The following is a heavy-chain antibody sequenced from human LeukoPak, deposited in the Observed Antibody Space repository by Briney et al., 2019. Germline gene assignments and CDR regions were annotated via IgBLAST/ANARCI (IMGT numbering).Heavy chain of an antibody. CDR2: IYSGGST. D-gene: IGHD4-17*01. J-gene: IGHJ4*02. V-gene: IGHV3-53*01. CDR3: ACSTVTTFYDY. CDR1: GFTVSSNY. Sequence: GGSLRLSCAASGFTVSSNYMSWVRQAPGKGLEWVSVIYSGGSTYYADSVKGRFTISRDNSKNTLYLQMNSLRAEDTAVYYCACSTVTTFYDYWGQGTLVTVSS.